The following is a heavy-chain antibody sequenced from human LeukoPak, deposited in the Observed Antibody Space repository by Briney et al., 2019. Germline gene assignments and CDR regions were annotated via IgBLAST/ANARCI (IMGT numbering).Heavy chain of an antibody. V-gene: IGHV4-34*01. D-gene: IGHD3-9*01. CDR3: ARRDYDILTGYYWFDP. CDR1: GGSFSGYY. Sequence: PSEPLSLTCADYGGSFSGYYWSWIRQPPGKGLEWIGEINHSGSTNYNPSLKSRVTISIDTSKNQFFLKLSSVTAADTAVYYCARRDYDILTGYYWFDPWGQGTLVTVSS. CDR2: INHSGST. J-gene: IGHJ5*02.